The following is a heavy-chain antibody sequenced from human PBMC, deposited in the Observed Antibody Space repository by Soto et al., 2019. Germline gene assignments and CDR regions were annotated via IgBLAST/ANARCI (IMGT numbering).Heavy chain of an antibody. Sequence: QVQLEQSGAELKKPGSSVKVSCKASGGNFTNSGISWVRRAPGQGLEWMGGIIPLFGTTNYAHKFRGRVTVTADESTSTVYMELNSLRSEDTAMYYCARAHGTSWYNWFDPCGQGTLVTVSS. CDR1: GGNFTNSG. CDR3: ARAHGTSWYNWFDP. J-gene: IGHJ5*02. V-gene: IGHV1-69*01. D-gene: IGHD6-13*01. CDR2: IIPLFGTT.